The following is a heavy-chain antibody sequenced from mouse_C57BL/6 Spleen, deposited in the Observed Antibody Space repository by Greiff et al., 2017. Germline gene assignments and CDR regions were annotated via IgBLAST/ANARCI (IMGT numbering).Heavy chain of an antibody. CDR2: INPNNGGT. CDR1: GYTFTDYN. J-gene: IGHJ1*03. D-gene: IGHD2-5*01. V-gene: IGHV1-18*01. CDR3: AGSGSYYSNTGYFEG. Sequence: EVQLQQSGPELVKPGASVKIPCKASGYTFTDYNMDWVKQSHGKSLEWIGDINPNNGGTNYNQKFKGKATLTVDKSSSTAYMQLSSLTSEDSAFDFCAGSGSYYSNTGYFEGWGTGTTVTVSS.